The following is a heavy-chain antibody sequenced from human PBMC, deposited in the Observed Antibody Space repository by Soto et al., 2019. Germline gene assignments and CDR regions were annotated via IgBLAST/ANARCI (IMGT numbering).Heavy chain of an antibody. CDR3: ARDAQKTGDRAFDI. J-gene: IGHJ3*02. Sequence: WGSLRLSCAASGFTFSSYSMNWVRQAPGKGLEWVSYISSSSSTIYYADSVKGRFTISRDNAKNSLYLQMNSLRDEDTAVYYCARDAQKTGDRAFDIWGQGTMVTVSS. V-gene: IGHV3-48*02. CDR1: GFTFSSYS. D-gene: IGHD7-27*01. CDR2: ISSSSSTI.